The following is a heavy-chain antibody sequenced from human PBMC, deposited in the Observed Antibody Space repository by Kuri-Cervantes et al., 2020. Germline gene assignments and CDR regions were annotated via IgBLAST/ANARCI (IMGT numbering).Heavy chain of an antibody. Sequence: SETLSLTCAVYGGSFSGYYWSWIRQPPGKGLEWIGEINHSGSTNYNPSLKSRVTISVDTSKNQFSLKLSSVTAADTAVYYCARPGGGFFWSAYYGDGMDVWGQETTVTVSS. D-gene: IGHD3-3*01. V-gene: IGHV4-34*01. CDR2: INHSGST. CDR1: GGSFSGYY. J-gene: IGHJ6*02. CDR3: ARPGGGFFWSAYYGDGMDV.